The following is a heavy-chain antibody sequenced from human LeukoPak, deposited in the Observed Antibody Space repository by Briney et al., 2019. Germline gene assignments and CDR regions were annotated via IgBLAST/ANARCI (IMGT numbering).Heavy chain of an antibody. CDR2: ISTSSSYI. CDR3: ASYYYDSSGYPGDY. CDR1: GFTFSSYS. D-gene: IGHD3-22*01. J-gene: IGHJ4*02. Sequence: GGSLRLSCAASGFTFSSYSMNWVRQAPGKGLEWVSSISTSSSYIYYADSVKGRFTIPRDNAKNSLYLQMNSLRAEDTAVYYCASYYYDSSGYPGDYWGQGTLVTVSS. V-gene: IGHV3-21*01.